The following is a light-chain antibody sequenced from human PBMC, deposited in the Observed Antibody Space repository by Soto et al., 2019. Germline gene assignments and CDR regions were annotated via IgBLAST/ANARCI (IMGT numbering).Light chain of an antibody. CDR1: QSVNTY. CDR2: AAS. J-gene: IGKJ4*01. CDR3: QQSYSTPPLT. V-gene: IGKV1-39*01. Sequence: DIQMTQSPSSLSASVGDRVTITCRASQSVNTYLNWYQQKSGTAPKLLIYAASSLQSGVPSRFSGSGFGTHFTLTISSLQPEDFATYYCQQSYSTPPLTFGGGTKVEI.